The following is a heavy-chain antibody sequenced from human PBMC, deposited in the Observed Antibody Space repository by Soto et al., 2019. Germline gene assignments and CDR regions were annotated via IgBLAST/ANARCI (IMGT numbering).Heavy chain of an antibody. J-gene: IGHJ4*02. Sequence: GXSVKVSCKVSGYTLTELSMHWVRQAPGKGLEWMGGFDPEDGETIYAQKFQGRVTMTEDTSTDTAYMELSRLRSEDTAVYYCATDSLLGYSSGWPKYDYWGQGTLVTVSS. V-gene: IGHV1-24*01. CDR1: GYTLTELS. D-gene: IGHD6-19*01. CDR2: FDPEDGET. CDR3: ATDSLLGYSSGWPKYDY.